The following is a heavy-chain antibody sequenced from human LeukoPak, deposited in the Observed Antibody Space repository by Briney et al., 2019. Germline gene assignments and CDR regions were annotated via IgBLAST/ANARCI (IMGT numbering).Heavy chain of an antibody. D-gene: IGHD2-2*01. CDR1: GGSFSGYY. V-gene: IGHV4-34*01. CDR2: INHSGST. CDR3: ARGPGYCSSTSCLIYWFDP. J-gene: IGHJ5*02. Sequence: SETLSLTCAVYGGSFSGYYWSWIRQPPGKGLEWIGEINHSGSTNYNPSLKSRVTISVDTSKNQFSLKLSSVTAADTAVYYCARGPGYCSSTSCLIYWFDPWGREPWSPSPQ.